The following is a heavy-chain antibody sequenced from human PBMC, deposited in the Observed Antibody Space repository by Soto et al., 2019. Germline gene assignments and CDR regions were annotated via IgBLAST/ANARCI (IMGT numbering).Heavy chain of an antibody. J-gene: IGHJ4*02. CDR1: GGSISSSSYY. Sequence: PSETLSLTCTVSGGSISSSSYYWGWIRQPPGKGLEWIGRIYYTGTTYYNPSLKRRVTISVDTSKNQFSLKLSSVTAADTAVYYCARHSFYSSAWSGFDYWGQGTLVTVSS. D-gene: IGHD6-19*01. V-gene: IGHV4-39*01. CDR3: ARHSFYSSAWSGFDY. CDR2: IYYTGTT.